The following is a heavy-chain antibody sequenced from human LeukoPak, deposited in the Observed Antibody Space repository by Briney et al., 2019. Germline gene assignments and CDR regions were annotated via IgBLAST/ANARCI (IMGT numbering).Heavy chain of an antibody. Sequence: ASVTVSCKASGYTFTSYGISWVRQAPGQGLERMGWISAYNGNTNYAQKLQGRVTMTTDTSTSTAYMELRSLRSDDTAVYYCARGRTPLRYFDWLLNYWGQGTLVTVSS. CDR3: ARGRTPLRYFDWLLNY. J-gene: IGHJ4*02. CDR1: GYTFTSYG. V-gene: IGHV1-18*01. CDR2: ISAYNGNT. D-gene: IGHD3-9*01.